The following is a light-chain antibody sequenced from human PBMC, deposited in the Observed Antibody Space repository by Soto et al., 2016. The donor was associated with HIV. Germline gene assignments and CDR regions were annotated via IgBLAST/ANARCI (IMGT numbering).Light chain of an antibody. CDR1: QSLVHTDGTTY. Sequence: DVVMTQSPLSLPVTLGQPASISCRSSQSLVHTDGTTYLHWFQQRPGQSPRRLIYKVSNRDSGVPDRFSGGGSGTDFTLRISRVEAEDVGVYYCTQGTYWPLTFGGGTKVEIK. CDR3: TQGTYWPLT. CDR2: KVS. V-gene: IGKV2-30*02. J-gene: IGKJ4*01.